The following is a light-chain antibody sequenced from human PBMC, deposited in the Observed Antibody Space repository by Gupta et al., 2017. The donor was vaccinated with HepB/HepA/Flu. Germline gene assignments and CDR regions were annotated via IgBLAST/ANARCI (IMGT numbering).Light chain of an antibody. Sequence: DMQMTQSPSTLSASVGDRVTITCRASQSISSWLAWYQQKPGKAPKLLIYKASSLESGVPSRFSGSGSGTEFTLTISSLQPDDFATYYCQQDNSYPCTFGQGTKVEIK. CDR1: QSISSW. CDR3: QQDNSYPCT. CDR2: KAS. V-gene: IGKV1-5*03. J-gene: IGKJ2*02.